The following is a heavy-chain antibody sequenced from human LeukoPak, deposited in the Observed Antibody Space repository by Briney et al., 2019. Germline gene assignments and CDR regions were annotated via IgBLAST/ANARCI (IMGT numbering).Heavy chain of an antibody. J-gene: IGHJ5*02. CDR2: ISAYNGNT. CDR3: ARGDYYYDRHWFDP. CDR1: EYTFRDYY. Sequence: ASVKVSCKALEYTFRDYYIHWVRQAPGQGLEWMGWISAYNGNTNYAQKLQGRVTMTTDTSTSTAYMELRSLRSDDTAVYYCARGDYYYDRHWFDPWGQGTLVTVSS. D-gene: IGHD3-22*01. V-gene: IGHV1-18*04.